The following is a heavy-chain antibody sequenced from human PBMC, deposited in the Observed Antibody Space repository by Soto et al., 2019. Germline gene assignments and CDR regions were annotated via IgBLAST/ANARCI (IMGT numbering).Heavy chain of an antibody. V-gene: IGHV3-11*01. CDR1: GFAFSDYY. D-gene: IGHD3-22*01. Sequence: LRLSCAASGFAFSDYYMSWIRRAPGKGLEWVSYISSSGDIIYYADSVKGRFTISRDNAKNSLYLQMNSLRAEDTAVYYCARDLGYYDSSGYFDYWGQGTLVTVSS. J-gene: IGHJ4*02. CDR3: ARDLGYYDSSGYFDY. CDR2: ISSSGDII.